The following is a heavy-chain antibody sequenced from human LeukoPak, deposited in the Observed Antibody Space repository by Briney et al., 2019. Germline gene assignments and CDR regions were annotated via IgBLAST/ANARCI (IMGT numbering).Heavy chain of an antibody. CDR3: ARKRRGYSGYDRGLDFDY. J-gene: IGHJ4*02. D-gene: IGHD5-12*01. V-gene: IGHV4-34*01. CDR2: INHRGST. Sequence: NASETLSLTCAVYGGSFSGYYWSWIRQPPGKGLEWIGEINHRGSTNYNPPLKSRVTISVDTSKNQFSLKLSSVTAADTAVYYCARKRRGYSGYDRGLDFDYWGQGTLVTVSS. CDR1: GGSFSGYY.